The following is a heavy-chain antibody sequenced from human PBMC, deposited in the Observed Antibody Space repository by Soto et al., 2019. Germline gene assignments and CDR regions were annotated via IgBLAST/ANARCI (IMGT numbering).Heavy chain of an antibody. CDR3: ARDPPLGPNYYDILTGYRD. CDR1: GYTFTSYG. CDR2: ISAYNGNT. V-gene: IGHV1-18*01. D-gene: IGHD3-9*01. Sequence: QVQLVQSGAEVKKPGASVKVSCKASGYTFTSYGISWVRQAPGQGLEWMGWISAYNGNTNYAQKLQGRVTMTTDTSTSTAYVELRSLRSDDTAVYYCARDPPLGPNYYDILTGYRDWGQGTLVTVSS. J-gene: IGHJ4*02.